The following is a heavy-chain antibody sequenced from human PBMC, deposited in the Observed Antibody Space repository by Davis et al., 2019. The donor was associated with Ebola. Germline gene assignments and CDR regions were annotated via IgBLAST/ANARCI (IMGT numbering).Heavy chain of an antibody. J-gene: IGHJ4*02. V-gene: IGHV1-46*01. Sequence: ASVQVSCKASGYTFTSYYMHWVRQAPGQGLEWMGIINPSGGGSTTYAQKFQGRVTITRDTSTTTVYMELSSLRAEDTAVYYCAKPDVRFGGVMTNTFDYWGQGTLVTVSS. CDR1: GYTFTSYY. CDR3: AKPDVRFGGVMTNTFDY. D-gene: IGHD3-16*01. CDR2: INPSGGGST.